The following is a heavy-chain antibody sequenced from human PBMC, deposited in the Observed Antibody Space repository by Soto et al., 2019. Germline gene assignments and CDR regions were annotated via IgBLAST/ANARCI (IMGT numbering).Heavy chain of an antibody. CDR1: GFTFDDYA. CDR2: ISWSGDNM. Sequence: QLVESGGGLVQPGRSLRLSCAASGFTFDDYAMHWVRQAPGKGLEWVSGISWSGDNMAYADSVKGRFITSRDNVKNSLSLQMNSLRVEDTALYHCVKVSYSSLTTLGSAFDVWGQGTMVTVS. D-gene: IGHD4-4*01. V-gene: IGHV3-9*01. CDR3: VKVSYSSLTTLGSAFDV. J-gene: IGHJ3*01.